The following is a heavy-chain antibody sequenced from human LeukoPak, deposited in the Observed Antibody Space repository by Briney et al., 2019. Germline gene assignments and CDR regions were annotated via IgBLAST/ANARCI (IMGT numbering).Heavy chain of an antibody. CDR3: ARDGGWYRDY. D-gene: IGHD6-19*01. V-gene: IGHV3-7*01. Sequence: PGGSLRLSCAASEFTFSSYWMSWVRQAPGKGLEWVANIKQDGSERNYVDSVKGRFTISRDNAKNSLYLQMNSLRAEDTAVYYCARDGGWYRDYWSQGTLVTVSS. J-gene: IGHJ4*02. CDR2: IKQDGSER. CDR1: EFTFSSYW.